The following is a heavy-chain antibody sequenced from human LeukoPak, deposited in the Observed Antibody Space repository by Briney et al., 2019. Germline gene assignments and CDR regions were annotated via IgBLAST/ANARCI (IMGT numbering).Heavy chain of an antibody. J-gene: IGHJ4*02. V-gene: IGHV1-24*01. CDR3: ATDALHSGSYPYFDY. Sequence: ASVKVSCKVSGYTLTELSMHWVRQAPGKGLEWLGGFDPEDGETIYAQKFQGRVTMTEDTSTDTAYMELSSLRSEDTAVYYCATDALHSGSYPYFDYWGQGTLVTVSS. CDR2: FDPEDGET. D-gene: IGHD1-26*01. CDR1: GYTLTELS.